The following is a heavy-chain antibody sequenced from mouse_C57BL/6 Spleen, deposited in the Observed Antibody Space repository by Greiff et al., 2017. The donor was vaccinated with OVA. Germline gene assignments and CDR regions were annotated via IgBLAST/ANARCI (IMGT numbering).Heavy chain of an antibody. CDR3: ARTMVTTDYYAMDY. CDR1: GYTFTSYT. J-gene: IGHJ4*01. Sequence: QVQLKESGAELARPGASVKMSCKASGYTFTSYTMHWVKQRPGQGLEWIGYINPSSGYTKYNQKFKDKATLTADKSSSTAYMQLSSLTSEDSAVYYCARTMVTTDYYAMDYWGQGTSVTVSS. CDR2: INPSSGYT. D-gene: IGHD2-2*01. V-gene: IGHV1-4*01.